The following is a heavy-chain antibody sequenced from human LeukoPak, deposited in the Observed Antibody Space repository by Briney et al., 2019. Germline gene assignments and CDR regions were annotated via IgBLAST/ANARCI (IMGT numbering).Heavy chain of an antibody. CDR1: GFTFSSYG. Sequence: GGSLRLSCAASGFTFSSYGMHWVRQAPGKGLEWVAVISYDGSNKYYADSVKGRFTISRDNSQNTLYLQMNSLRAEDTAVYYCAKESDYGSGSYRNYYYYGMDVWGKGTTVTVSS. CDR3: AKESDYGSGSYRNYYYYGMDV. CDR2: ISYDGSNK. V-gene: IGHV3-30*18. J-gene: IGHJ6*04. D-gene: IGHD3-10*01.